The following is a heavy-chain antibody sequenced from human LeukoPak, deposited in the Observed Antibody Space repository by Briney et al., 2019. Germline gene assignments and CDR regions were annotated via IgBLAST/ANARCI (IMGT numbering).Heavy chain of an antibody. CDR2: INPSGGST. Sequence: ASVKVSCKASGYTFTSYYMHWVRQAPGQGLEWMGIINPSGGSTSYAQKFQGRVTMTRDTSTSTVYMELSSLRSEDTAVYYCARDPTGDCSSTSCLNWFDPWGQRTLVTVSS. J-gene: IGHJ5*02. CDR1: GYTFTSYY. CDR3: ARDPTGDCSSTSCLNWFDP. D-gene: IGHD2-2*01. V-gene: IGHV1-46*03.